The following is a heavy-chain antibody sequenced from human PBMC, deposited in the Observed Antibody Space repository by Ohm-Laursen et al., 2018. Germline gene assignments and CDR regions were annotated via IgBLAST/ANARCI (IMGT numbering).Heavy chain of an antibody. D-gene: IGHD1-26*01. V-gene: IGHV1-2*02. CDR1: GYTFTGYY. Sequence: SVKVSCKASGYTFTGYYMHWVRQAPGQGLEWMGWINPNSGGTNYAQKFQGRVTMTRDTSISTAYMELSRLRSDDTAVYYCARDVGGSTPLDYWGQGTLVTVSS. CDR3: ARDVGGSTPLDY. J-gene: IGHJ4*02. CDR2: INPNSGGT.